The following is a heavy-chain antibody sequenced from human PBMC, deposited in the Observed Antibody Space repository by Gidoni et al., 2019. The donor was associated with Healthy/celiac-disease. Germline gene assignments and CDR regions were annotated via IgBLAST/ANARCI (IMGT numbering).Heavy chain of an antibody. Sequence: VQLVDSGGVLVHPWGSLSFSCAAHGFTFSSYWMHWVRQAPGKGLVWVSRINSDGSSTSYADSVKGRFTISRDNAKNTLYLQMNSLRAEDTAVYYCARSGGRYFDWFDYWGQGTLVTVSS. CDR1: GFTFSSYW. CDR2: INSDGSST. D-gene: IGHD3-9*01. CDR3: ARSGGRYFDWFDY. V-gene: IGHV3-74*01. J-gene: IGHJ5*01.